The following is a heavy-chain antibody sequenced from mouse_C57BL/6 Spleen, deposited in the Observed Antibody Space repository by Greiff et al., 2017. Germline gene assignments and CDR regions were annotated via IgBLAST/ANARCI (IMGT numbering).Heavy chain of an antibody. J-gene: IGHJ2*01. V-gene: IGHV1-54*01. CDR3: ATSTVVAHFDY. CDR2: INPGSGGT. CDR1: GYAFTNYL. D-gene: IGHD1-1*01. Sequence: QVQLQQSGAELVRPGTSVKVSCKASGYAFTNYLIEWVKQRPGQGLEWIGVINPGSGGTNYNEKFKGKATLTADKSSSTAYMQLISLTSEDSAVYFCATSTVVAHFDYWGQGTTLTVSS.